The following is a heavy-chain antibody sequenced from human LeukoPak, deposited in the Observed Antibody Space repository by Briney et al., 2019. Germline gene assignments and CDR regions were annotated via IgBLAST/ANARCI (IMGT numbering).Heavy chain of an antibody. CDR3: ASGGGYYYYYYMDV. Sequence: GGSLRLSCAASGFTFSSYDMTWVRQAPGRGLEWVSSIRPSGDNTYYGDSVKGRFTISRDNAQNTLYLQMSSLRGEDTGVYYCASGGGYYYYYYMDVWGEGTTVTVSS. V-gene: IGHV3-23*01. CDR1: GFTFSSYD. J-gene: IGHJ6*03. CDR2: IRPSGDNT.